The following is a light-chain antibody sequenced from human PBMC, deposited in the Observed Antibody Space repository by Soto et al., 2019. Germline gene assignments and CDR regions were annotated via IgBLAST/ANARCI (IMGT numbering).Light chain of an antibody. V-gene: IGKV1-33*01. CDR2: DAS. CDR1: QNINNY. J-gene: IGKJ1*01. CDR3: QQYNSYLWT. Sequence: DIQMTQSPSSLSAAVGDRVTITCQASQNINNYLNWYQQKPGRAPKLLIYDASNLEAGVPSRFRGSGSGTDFTLTITSLQPDDFATYYCQQYNSYLWTFGQGTKVDI.